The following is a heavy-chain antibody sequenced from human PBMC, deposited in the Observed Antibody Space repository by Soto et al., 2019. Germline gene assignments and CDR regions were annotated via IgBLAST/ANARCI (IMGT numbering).Heavy chain of an antibody. J-gene: IGHJ6*02. CDR1: GYTFPSYY. CDR3: ARGAAACPSLFYYCYGMDV. Sequence: GASVKVSRQASGYTFPSYYMHWVRQAPGQGLEWMGIINPSGGSTSYAQKFQGRVTMTRDTSTSTVYMELSSLRSEDTAVYYCARGAAACPSLFYYCYGMDVWGRGTTVTVSS. V-gene: IGHV1-46*01. D-gene: IGHD6-6*01. CDR2: INPSGGST.